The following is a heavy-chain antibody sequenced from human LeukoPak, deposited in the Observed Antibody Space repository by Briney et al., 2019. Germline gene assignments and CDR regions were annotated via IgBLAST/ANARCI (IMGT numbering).Heavy chain of an antibody. CDR3: ATVLLWFGEFIPGAFDI. Sequence: PSETLSLTCAVSGYSISSGYYWGWIRQPPGKGLEWIGSIYHSGSTYYNPSLKSRVIISVDTSKDQFSLKLSSVTAADTAVYYCATVLLWFGEFIPGAFDIWGQGTMVTVSS. D-gene: IGHD3-10*01. V-gene: IGHV4-38-2*01. CDR2: IYHSGST. J-gene: IGHJ3*02. CDR1: GYSISSGYY.